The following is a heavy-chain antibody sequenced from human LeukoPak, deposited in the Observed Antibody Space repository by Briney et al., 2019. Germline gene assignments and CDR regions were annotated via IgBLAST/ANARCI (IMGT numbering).Heavy chain of an antibody. Sequence: ASVKVSCKASGYTFTGYYMHWVRQAPGQGLEWMGWINPNSGGTNYAQKFQGRVTMTRDTSISTAYMELSRLRSDDTAVYYCARDREFNYYGSGSYPSYYMDAWGKGTTVTVSS. J-gene: IGHJ6*03. CDR1: GYTFTGYY. V-gene: IGHV1-2*02. CDR3: ARDREFNYYGSGSYPSYYMDA. CDR2: INPNSGGT. D-gene: IGHD3-10*01.